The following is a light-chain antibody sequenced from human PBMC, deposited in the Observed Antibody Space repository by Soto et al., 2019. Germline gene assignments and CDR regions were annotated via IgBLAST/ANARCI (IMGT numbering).Light chain of an antibody. CDR1: QSLVHSVGNTY. J-gene: IGKJ2*02. CDR2: KMS. Sequence: DIVMTQTPLSSPVIFGLPASISCRSSQSLVHSVGNTYLSWLQQRPGQPPRLLIDKMSNRCSGVPDRFSGSGAGTDFTLKISRVEAEDVGVYYCMQATQFPWTFGQGTKLEIK. V-gene: IGKV2-24*01. CDR3: MQATQFPWT.